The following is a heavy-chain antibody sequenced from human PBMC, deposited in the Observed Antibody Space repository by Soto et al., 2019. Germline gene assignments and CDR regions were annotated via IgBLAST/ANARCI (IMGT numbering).Heavy chain of an antibody. CDR3: ARMGSGSYHLDY. CDR2: IYYSGST. Sequence: SETLSLTCTVSGGSISSYYWSWIRQPPGKGLEWIGYIYYSGSTNYNPSLKSRVTISVDTSKNQFSLKLSSVTAADTAVYYCARMGSGSYHLDYWGQGTLVTVSS. J-gene: IGHJ4*02. D-gene: IGHD3-10*01. CDR1: GGSISSYY. V-gene: IGHV4-59*01.